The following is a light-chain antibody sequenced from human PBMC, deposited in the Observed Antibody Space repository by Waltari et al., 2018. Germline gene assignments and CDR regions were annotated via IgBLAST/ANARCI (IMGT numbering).Light chain of an antibody. J-gene: IGLJ3*02. Sequence: QSVLTQPPSASGTPGQRVTISCSGSRSNIGSNYVYWYQQFPGTAPKLLIYRNNQRPSGVPDRFSGSKSGTSASLAIIGLRSEGEADYYCAAWDDSLTGVVFGGGTKLTVL. CDR3: AAWDDSLTGVV. CDR2: RNN. V-gene: IGLV1-47*01. CDR1: RSNIGSNY.